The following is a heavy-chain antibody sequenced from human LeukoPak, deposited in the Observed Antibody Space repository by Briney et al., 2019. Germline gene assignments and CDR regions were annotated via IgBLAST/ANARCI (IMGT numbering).Heavy chain of an antibody. V-gene: IGHV1-2*02. CDR3: ARARTREPMEGLFFY. D-gene: IGHD3-10*01. J-gene: IGHJ4*02. CDR2: INPNSGGT. Sequence: GASVKVSCKASGYTFTGYYMHWVRQAPGQGLEWMGWINPNSGGTNYAQKFQGRVTMTRDTSISTAYMELSRLRSDDTAVYYCARARTREPMEGLFFYWGQGTLVTVSS. CDR1: GYTFTGYY.